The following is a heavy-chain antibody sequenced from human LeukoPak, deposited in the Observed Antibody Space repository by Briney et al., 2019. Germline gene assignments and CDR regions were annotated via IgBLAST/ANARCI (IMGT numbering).Heavy chain of an antibody. D-gene: IGHD3-10*01. CDR3: AKGYGSGSYSVDY. Sequence: PGRSLRLSCAASGFTFSSYGLHWVRQAPGRGLEWVTFISYDGSNKYYADSAKGRFTISRDNSENTLYLQMNSLRVEDTAMYHCAKGYGSGSYSVDYWGQGTLVTVSS. J-gene: IGHJ4*02. CDR1: GFTFSSYG. V-gene: IGHV3-30*18. CDR2: ISYDGSNK.